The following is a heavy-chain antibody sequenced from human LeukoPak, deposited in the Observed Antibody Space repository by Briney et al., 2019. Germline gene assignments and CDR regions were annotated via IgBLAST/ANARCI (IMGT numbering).Heavy chain of an antibody. Sequence: SQTLSLTCAVYGGSFRGYYWSWIRQPPGKGLEWIGVINHSGRSNYNPSLKSRVTIPVDTSKNQFSLKLSSVTAADTAVYYCARAPYCSSIHCYTSLYYYYGMDVWGKGTPVTVSS. CDR1: GGSFRGYY. J-gene: IGHJ6*04. V-gene: IGHV4-34*01. CDR3: ARAPYCSSIHCYTSLYYYYGMDV. CDR2: INHSGRS. D-gene: IGHD2-2*02.